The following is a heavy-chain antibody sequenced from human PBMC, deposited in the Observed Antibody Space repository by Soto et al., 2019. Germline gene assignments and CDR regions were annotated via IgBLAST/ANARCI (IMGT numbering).Heavy chain of an antibody. CDR2: IIPIFGTA. J-gene: IGHJ3*02. CDR3: ARARGYYYDSSGYSGEAFDI. V-gene: IGHV1-69*13. CDR1: GGTFSSYA. Sequence: GASVKVSCKAPGGTFSSYAISWVRQAPGQGLEWMGGIIPIFGTANYAQKFQGRVTITADESTSTAYMELSSLRSEDTAVYYCARARGYYYDSSGYSGEAFDIWGQGTMVTVSS. D-gene: IGHD3-22*01.